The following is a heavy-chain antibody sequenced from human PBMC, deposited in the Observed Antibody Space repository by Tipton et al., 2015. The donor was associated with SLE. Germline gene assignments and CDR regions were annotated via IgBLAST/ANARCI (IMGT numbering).Heavy chain of an antibody. V-gene: IGHV4-59*01. D-gene: IGHD6-6*01. CDR1: GGSMSTYY. J-gene: IGHJ4*02. CDR2: IYHSGST. Sequence: TLSLTCTVSGGSMSTYYWSWIRQPPGKGLEWIGYIYHSGSTNYNPSLRSRVTISVDTSKNQLSLQLSSVTTADTAVYYRARGRGSSSSGHYWGQGTLVTVSS. CDR3: ARGRGSSSSGHY.